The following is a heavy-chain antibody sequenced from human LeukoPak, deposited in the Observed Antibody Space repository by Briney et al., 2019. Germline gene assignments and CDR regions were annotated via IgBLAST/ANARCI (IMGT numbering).Heavy chain of an antibody. CDR1: GFALSSHW. CDR3: TTDLGGDYTEDAFDI. V-gene: IGHV3-7*03. CDR2: VNRDGSET. D-gene: IGHD4-17*01. J-gene: IGHJ3*02. Sequence: GGSLRLSCAASGFALSSHWMTWVRQVPGRGPEWVANVNRDGSETYYLDSAKGRFTISKDNAKNSLYLQMNSLKTEDTAVYYCTTDLGGDYTEDAFDIWGQGTMVTVSS.